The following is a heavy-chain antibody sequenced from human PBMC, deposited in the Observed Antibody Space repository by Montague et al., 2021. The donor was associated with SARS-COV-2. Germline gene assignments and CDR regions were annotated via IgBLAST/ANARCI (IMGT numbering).Heavy chain of an antibody. CDR2: IYYSGST. CDR3: ARGLWFGELLSLYYYYGMDV. CDR1: GGSISSYY. D-gene: IGHD3-10*01. Sequence: ETLSLTCTVSGGSISSYYWSWIRQPPGKGLEWIGYIYYSGSTNYNPSLKSRVTISVDTSKNQFSLKLSSVTAADTAVYYCARGLWFGELLSLYYYYGMDVWGQGTTVTVSS. J-gene: IGHJ6*02. V-gene: IGHV4-59*01.